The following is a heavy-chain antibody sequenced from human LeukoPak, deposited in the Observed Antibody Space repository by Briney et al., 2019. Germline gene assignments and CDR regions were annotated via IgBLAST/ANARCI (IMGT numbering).Heavy chain of an antibody. CDR1: GFTFSHFW. CDR2: IYSGSNT. V-gene: IGHV3-53*01. J-gene: IGHJ3*02. CDR3: AKMRSNAFDI. Sequence: GGSLRLSCAASGFTFSHFWMSWVRQAPGKGLEWVSVIYSGSNTYYADSVKGRFTISRDNSKNTLYLQMNSLRAEDTAVYYCAKMRSNAFDIWGQGTMVTVSS.